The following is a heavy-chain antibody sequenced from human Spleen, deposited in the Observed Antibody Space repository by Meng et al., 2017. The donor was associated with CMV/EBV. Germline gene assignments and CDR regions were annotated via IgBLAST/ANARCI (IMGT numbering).Heavy chain of an antibody. CDR2: IYSGGTT. J-gene: IGHJ4*02. CDR3: ARGGGTFDY. V-gene: IGHV3-53*01. D-gene: IGHD3-3*01. Sequence: GESLKISCAASGFTVTGNYMSWVRQAPGKGLEWVSVIYSGGTTYYADSVKGRFTISRDNSMNTLYLQMNTLRAEDTAVYYCARGGGTFDYWGQGTLVTVSS. CDR1: GFTVTGNY.